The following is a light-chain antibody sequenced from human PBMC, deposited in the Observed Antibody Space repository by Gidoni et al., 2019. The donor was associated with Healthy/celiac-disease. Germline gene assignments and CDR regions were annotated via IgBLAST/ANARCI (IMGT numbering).Light chain of an antibody. CDR3: HQYGSSRGYT. CDR1: QSVSSSY. J-gene: IGKJ2*01. V-gene: IGKV3-20*01. CDR2: DAS. Sequence: EIVLTQSLGTLSLSPGERATLSCRASQSVSSSYLAWYQQKPAKPPRLLLYDASSRATGIPDRLSGGGSGADFTLTISRLEPEDFAVYYCHQYGSSRGYTFGQGTKLEIK.